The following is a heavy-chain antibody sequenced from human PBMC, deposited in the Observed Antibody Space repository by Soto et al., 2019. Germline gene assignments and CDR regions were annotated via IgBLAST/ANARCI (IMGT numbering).Heavy chain of an antibody. D-gene: IGHD3-16*01. CDR3: ARVHWGDFDYYYYGMDV. V-gene: IGHV1-18*01. CDR2: ISAYNGNT. Sequence: ASVKVSCKASGYTFTSYGISWVRQAPGQGLEWMGWISAYNGNTNYAQKLQGRVTMTTDTSTSTAYMELRSLRSDDTAVYYCARVHWGDFDYYYYGMDVWGQGTTVTVSS. J-gene: IGHJ6*02. CDR1: GYTFTSYG.